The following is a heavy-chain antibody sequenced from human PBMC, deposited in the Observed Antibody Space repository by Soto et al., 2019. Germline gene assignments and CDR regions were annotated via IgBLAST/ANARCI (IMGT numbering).Heavy chain of an antibody. J-gene: IGHJ4*02. CDR2: TYWNDDD. Sequence: SGPTLVNPTQTHTLTCSFSGFSLTSTGVGVGWFRQPPGKALEWLGLTYWNDDDRYRSSLRSRLTITKDTSKNQVVLTMTNMDPEDTATYYCAHRPGGSGWRYYFDYWGQGTLVTVSS. V-gene: IGHV2-5*01. D-gene: IGHD6-19*01. CDR3: AHRPGGSGWRYYFDY. CDR1: GFSLTSTGVG.